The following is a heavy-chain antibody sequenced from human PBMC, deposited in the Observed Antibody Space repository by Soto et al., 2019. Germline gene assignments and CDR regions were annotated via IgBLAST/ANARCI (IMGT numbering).Heavy chain of an antibody. CDR3: ARDPTP. J-gene: IGHJ5*02. CDR1: GGSFSGYD. Sequence: SETLSLTCAVYGGSFSGYDWSWIRQPPGKGLEWIGYIYYSGSTYYNPSLKSRVTISVDTSKNQFSLKLSSVTAADTAVYYCARDPTPWGQGTLVTVSS. CDR2: IYYSGST. V-gene: IGHV4-59*12.